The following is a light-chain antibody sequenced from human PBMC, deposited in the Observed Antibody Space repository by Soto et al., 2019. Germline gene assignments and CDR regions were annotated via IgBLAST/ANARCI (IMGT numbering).Light chain of an antibody. CDR2: GAS. Sequence: EVEMTQSPATRSGSAGARATPPCKASRRISRNLAWYQKKTGQATRLLIYGASTRDTGIPDRLSGSGSETEFTLTISNLQSEDFAVYYGQQYDVSPWTFGQGTKVDIK. CDR3: QQYDVSPWT. J-gene: IGKJ1*01. CDR1: RRISRN. V-gene: IGKV3-15*01.